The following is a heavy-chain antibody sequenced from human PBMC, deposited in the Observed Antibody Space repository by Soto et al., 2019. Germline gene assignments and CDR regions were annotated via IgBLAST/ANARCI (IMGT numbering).Heavy chain of an antibody. D-gene: IGHD6-13*01. Sequence: PSETLSLTCAVYGGAFSGYYWSWIRQPPGKGLEWIGEINHSGSTNYNPSLKSRVTISVDTSKNQFSLKLSSVTAADTAVYYCARGSPFVSWYPWFDPWGQGTQVT. V-gene: IGHV4-34*01. J-gene: IGHJ5*02. CDR2: INHSGST. CDR1: GGAFSGYY. CDR3: ARGSPFVSWYPWFDP.